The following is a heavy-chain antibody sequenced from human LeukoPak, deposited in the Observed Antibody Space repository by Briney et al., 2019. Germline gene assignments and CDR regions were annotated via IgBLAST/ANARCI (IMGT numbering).Heavy chain of an antibody. CDR1: GFTVSSNY. CDR2: IYSGGST. J-gene: IGHJ6*03. Sequence: PGGSLRLSCAASGFTVSSNYMSWVRQAPGKGLEWVSVIYSGGSTYYADSVKGRFTISRDNSKNTLYLQMNSLRAEDTAVYYCASLYCSGGSCYYYYYMDVWGKGPTVTVSS. D-gene: IGHD2-15*01. CDR3: ASLYCSGGSCYYYYYMDV. V-gene: IGHV3-53*01.